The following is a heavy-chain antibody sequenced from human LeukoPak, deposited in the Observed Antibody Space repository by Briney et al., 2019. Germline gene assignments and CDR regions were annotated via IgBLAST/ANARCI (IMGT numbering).Heavy chain of an antibody. D-gene: IGHD6-13*01. CDR1: GYTFTDYY. CDR2: MNANSGDT. Sequence: ASVKVSCKTSGYTFTDYYMHWVRQAPGQGLEWMGWMNANSGDTKYAQKFQGWVTTTRDTSISTAYMEMSRLTSDDTAIYYCARLYSTRTLDYWGQGTLVTVSS. J-gene: IGHJ4*02. CDR3: ARLYSTRTLDY. V-gene: IGHV1-2*04.